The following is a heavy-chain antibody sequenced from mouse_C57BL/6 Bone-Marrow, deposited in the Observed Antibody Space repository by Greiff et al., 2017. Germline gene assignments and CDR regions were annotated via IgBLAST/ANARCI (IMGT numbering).Heavy chain of an antibody. Sequence: DVQLVESGGDLVKPGGSLKLSCAASGFTFSSYGMSWVRQTPDKRLEWVATISSGGSYTYYPDSVKGRFTISRDNAKNTLYLQMSSLKSEDTAMYYCARHRLRGFAYWGQGTLVTVSA. CDR3: ARHRLRGFAY. V-gene: IGHV5-6*01. D-gene: IGHD2-4*01. J-gene: IGHJ3*01. CDR1: GFTFSSYG. CDR2: ISSGGSYT.